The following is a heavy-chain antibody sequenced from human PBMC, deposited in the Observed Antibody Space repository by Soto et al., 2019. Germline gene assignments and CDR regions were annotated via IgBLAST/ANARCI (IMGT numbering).Heavy chain of an antibody. CDR3: ARIQGYCSSTSCYGYYYYGMDV. CDR2: IIPIFGTA. Sequence: SVKVSCKASGGTFSSYAISWVRQAPGQGLEWMGGIIPIFGTANYAQKFQGRVTITADESTSTAYMELSSLRSEDTAVYYCARIQGYCSSTSCYGYYYYGMDVWGQGTTVTVSS. CDR1: GGTFSSYA. V-gene: IGHV1-69*13. D-gene: IGHD2-2*01. J-gene: IGHJ6*02.